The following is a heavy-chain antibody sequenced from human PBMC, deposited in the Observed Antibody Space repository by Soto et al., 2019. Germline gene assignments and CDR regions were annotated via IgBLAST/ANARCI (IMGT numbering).Heavy chain of an antibody. CDR3: ARRFCSDSYCSYFDY. J-gene: IGHJ4*02. D-gene: IGHD2-15*01. CDR2: INHSGIT. Sequence: SETLSLTCAVYGGSFRGYFWSWIRQPPGKGLEWIGEINHSGITSYSPSLGGRVTTSVDTPKNQFSLRLRSVTAADTAIYYCARRFCSDSYCSYFDYWGRGTLVTVSS. CDR1: GGSFRGYF. V-gene: IGHV4-34*10.